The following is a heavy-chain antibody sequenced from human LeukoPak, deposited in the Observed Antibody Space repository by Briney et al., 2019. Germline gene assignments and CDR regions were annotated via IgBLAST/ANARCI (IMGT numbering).Heavy chain of an antibody. CDR1: GGSISSYY. CDR2: IYYSGST. Sequence: SETLSLTCTVSGGSISSYYWSWIRQPPGKGLEWIAYIYYSGSTNYNPSLKSRVTISVDTSKSQFSLKLTSMTAADTAVYYCARHPPKNFFDYWGQGTLVTVSS. CDR3: ARHPPKNFFDY. J-gene: IGHJ4*02. V-gene: IGHV4-59*08.